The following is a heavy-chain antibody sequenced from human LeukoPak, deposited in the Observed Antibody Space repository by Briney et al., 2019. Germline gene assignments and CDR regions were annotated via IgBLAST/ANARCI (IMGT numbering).Heavy chain of an antibody. CDR3: ARDLAAFDI. J-gene: IGHJ3*02. V-gene: IGHV1-46*01. Sequence: GASVKVSCKASGYTFTSYGISWVRQAPGQGLEWMGIINPSGGSTSYAQKFQGRVTMTRDMSTSTVYMELSSLRSEDTAVYYCARDLAAFDIWGQGTMVTVSS. CDR2: INPSGGST. CDR1: GYTFTSYG.